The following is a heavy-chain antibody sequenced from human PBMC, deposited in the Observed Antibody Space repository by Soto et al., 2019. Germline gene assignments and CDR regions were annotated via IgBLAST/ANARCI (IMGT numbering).Heavy chain of an antibody. Sequence: PGESLKISCKGSGYSFTSYWISWVRQMPGKGLEWMGRIDPSDSYTNYSPSFQGHVTISADKSISTAYLQWSSLKASDTAKYYCARHIPNIVVVPAAILNYGMDVWGQGTTVTVSS. CDR3: ARHIPNIVVVPAAILNYGMDV. V-gene: IGHV5-10-1*01. CDR1: GYSFTSYW. D-gene: IGHD2-2*01. CDR2: IDPSDSYT. J-gene: IGHJ6*02.